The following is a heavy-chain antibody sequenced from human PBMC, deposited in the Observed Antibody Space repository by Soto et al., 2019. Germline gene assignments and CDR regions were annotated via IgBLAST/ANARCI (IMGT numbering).Heavy chain of an antibody. J-gene: IGHJ6*02. CDR3: ARQGFGPLHGLVDV. D-gene: IGHD3-10*01. V-gene: IGHV4-59*08. CDR2: IYYSGST. Sequence: SETLSLTCTVSGGSISSYYWSWIRQPPGKGLEWIGYIYYSGSTNYNPSLKSRVTISVDTSKNQFSLKVTSVTATDTAVYYCARQGFGPLHGLVDVWGQGTTVTVSS. CDR1: GGSISSYY.